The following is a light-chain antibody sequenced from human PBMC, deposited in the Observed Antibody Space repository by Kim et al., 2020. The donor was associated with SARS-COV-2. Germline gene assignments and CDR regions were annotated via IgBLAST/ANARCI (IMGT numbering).Light chain of an antibody. Sequence: EIVMTQSPATLSVSPGERATLSCRASQSISSNLVWYQQKPGQAPRLLIYGASTRATGIPARFSGSGSGTEFTLTISSLQSEDFAVYYCQQYNNRPPGTFGQGTKVDIK. CDR2: GAS. J-gene: IGKJ1*01. CDR1: QSISSN. V-gene: IGKV3-15*01. CDR3: QQYNNRPPGT.